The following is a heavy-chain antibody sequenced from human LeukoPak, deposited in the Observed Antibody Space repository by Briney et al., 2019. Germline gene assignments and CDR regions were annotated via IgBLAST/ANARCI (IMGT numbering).Heavy chain of an antibody. D-gene: IGHD2-2*01. J-gene: IGHJ4*02. CDR1: GFTFSSYA. CDR3: ARPSAATYYFDY. V-gene: IGHV3-23*01. Sequence: PWGSLRLSCAASGFTFSSYAMSWVRQAPGKGLEWVSAISGSGGSTYYADSVKGRFTISRDNSKNTLYLQMNSLRAEDTAVYYCARPSAATYYFDYWGQGTLVTVSS. CDR2: ISGSGGST.